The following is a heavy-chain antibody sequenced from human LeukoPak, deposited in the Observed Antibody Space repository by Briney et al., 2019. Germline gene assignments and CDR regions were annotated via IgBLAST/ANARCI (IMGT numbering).Heavy chain of an antibody. J-gene: IGHJ6*03. CDR1: GGSTSSYY. CDR3: AKVARVTVATTVGTSYDYYYMDV. D-gene: IGHD5-12*01. V-gene: IGHV4-4*07. Sequence: PSETLSLTCTVSGGSTSSYYWTWIRQPAGKGLDWIGRIYTSGSTGYNPSLKSRVTMSLDTSKNQFSLKLSSVTAADTAVYYCAKVARVTVATTVGTSYDYYYMDVWGKGTTVTVSS. CDR2: IYTSGST.